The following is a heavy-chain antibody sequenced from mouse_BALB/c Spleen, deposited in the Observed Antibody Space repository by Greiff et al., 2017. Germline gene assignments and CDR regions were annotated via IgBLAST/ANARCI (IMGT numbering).Heavy chain of an antibody. CDR2: ISYSGST. D-gene: IGHD2-4*01. Sequence: EVKLQESGPSLVKPSQTLSLTCSVTGDSITSVYWNWIRKFPGNKLEYMGYISYSGSTYYNPSLKSRISITRDTSKNQYYLQLNSVTTEDTATYYCARGERRMITPLWFAYWGQGTLVTVSA. J-gene: IGHJ3*01. CDR1: GDSITSVY. CDR3: ARGERRMITPLWFAY. V-gene: IGHV3-8*02.